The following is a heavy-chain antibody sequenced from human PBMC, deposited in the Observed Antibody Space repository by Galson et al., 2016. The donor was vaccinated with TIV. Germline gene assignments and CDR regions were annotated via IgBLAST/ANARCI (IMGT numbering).Heavy chain of an antibody. Sequence: QSGAEVKKPGESLKISCKASGYSISSYWTAWVRQVPGKGLEWMGIIYPGDSETRYSPSFQGQVTISADESISTVYLQWSSLKASDTAMDFCARAPGYSGYSYGYFDSLGQGTLVTVSS. J-gene: IGHJ4*02. CDR1: GYSISSYW. V-gene: IGHV5-51*03. D-gene: IGHD5-18*01. CDR2: IYPGDSET. CDR3: ARAPGYSGYSYGYFDS.